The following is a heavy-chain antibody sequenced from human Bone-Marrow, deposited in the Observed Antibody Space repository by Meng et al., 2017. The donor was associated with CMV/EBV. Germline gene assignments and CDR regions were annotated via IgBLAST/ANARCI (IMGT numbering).Heavy chain of an antibody. J-gene: IGHJ4*02. CDR1: GYTFTSYY. V-gene: IGHV1-46*01. CDR3: ARDLSDTYYDSSGYYPGYFDY. CDR2: INPSGGST. Sequence: ASVKVSCKASGYTFTSYYMHWVRQAPGQGLEWMGIINPSGGSTSYAQKFQGRVTMTRDTSTSTVYMELSSLRSEDTAVYYCARDLSDTYYDSSGYYPGYFDYWAQGTLVTVPS. D-gene: IGHD3-22*01.